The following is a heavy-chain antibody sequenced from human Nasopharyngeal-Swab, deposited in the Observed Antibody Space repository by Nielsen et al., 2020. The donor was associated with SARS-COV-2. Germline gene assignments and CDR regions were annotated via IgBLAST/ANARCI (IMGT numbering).Heavy chain of an antibody. V-gene: IGHV3-30-3*01. J-gene: IGHJ3*02. CDR2: ISYDGSNK. Sequence: GESLKISCAASGFTFSSYAMHWVRQAPGKGLEWVAVISYDGSNKYYADSVKGRFTISRDNSKNTLYLQMNSLRAEDTAVYYCAREPDVDIVATDALDIWGQGTMVTVSS. CDR3: AREPDVDIVATDALDI. D-gene: IGHD5-12*01. CDR1: GFTFSSYA.